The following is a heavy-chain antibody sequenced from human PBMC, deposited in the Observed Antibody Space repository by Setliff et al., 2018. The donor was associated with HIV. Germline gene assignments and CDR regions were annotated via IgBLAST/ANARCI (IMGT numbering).Heavy chain of an antibody. V-gene: IGHV4-39*02. J-gene: IGHJ4*02. CDR1: GDSISSNNYY. Sequence: SETLSLTCTVSGDSISSNNYYWGWIRQPPGKGPEWIGSIFYSETVYYGGTADYGAPVQGRFTISRDNSKDSLSLQMNNLKAEDTAVYYCVRAAAGLDIWSQGIRVTVSS. CDR3: VRAAAGLDI. CDR2: IFYSETVYYGGTA.